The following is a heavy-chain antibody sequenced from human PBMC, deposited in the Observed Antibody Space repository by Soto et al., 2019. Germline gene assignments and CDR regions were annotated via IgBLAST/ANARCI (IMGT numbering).Heavy chain of an antibody. Sequence: PSQTLSLTCAISGDSVSSNTAAWNWIRQSPSRGLEWLGRTYYRSKWLTDYALSVKSRITVSPDTSRNQFSLQLTSVTPEDTGVYYCARDPPEFHSAFDSWRQGALVTVSS. V-gene: IGHV6-1*01. CDR1: GDSVSSNTAA. J-gene: IGHJ4*02. CDR3: ARDPPEFHSAFDS. D-gene: IGHD3-10*01. CDR2: TYYRSKWLT.